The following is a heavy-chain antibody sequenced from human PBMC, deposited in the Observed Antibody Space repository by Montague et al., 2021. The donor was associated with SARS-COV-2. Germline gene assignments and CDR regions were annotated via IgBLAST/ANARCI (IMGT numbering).Heavy chain of an antibody. CDR3: ARSGGVYDYVWWSYLRRSTNYGMDA. V-gene: IGHV4-59*01. Sequence: SETLSLTCTVSGGSISSYYWSWIRQPPGKGLEWIGYIYYSGSTNYNPSLKSRVTISVDTSKNQFSLKLSSVTAADTAVYYCARSGGVYDYVWWSYLRRSTNYGMDAWGQGTTVTVSS. D-gene: IGHD3-16*01. CDR1: GGSISSYY. CDR2: IYYSGST. J-gene: IGHJ6*02.